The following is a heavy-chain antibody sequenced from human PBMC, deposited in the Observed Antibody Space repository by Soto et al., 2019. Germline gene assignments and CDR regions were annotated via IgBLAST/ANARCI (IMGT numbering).Heavy chain of an antibody. D-gene: IGHD6-19*01. CDR2: ISHEGNSK. CDR1: GFTFSVFG. CDR3: AKTITLSPSADSRGRGALIDH. J-gene: IGHJ4*02. Sequence: QVHLVESGGGVVQPGGSLRLSCAASGFTFSVFGMHWVRQAPGKGPEWVAVISHEGNSKHYADSVKGRFTISRDNAKNTLSLLMNSLRPEDTALYYCAKTITLSPSADSRGRGALIDHWGQGTLVTVSS. V-gene: IGHV3-30*18.